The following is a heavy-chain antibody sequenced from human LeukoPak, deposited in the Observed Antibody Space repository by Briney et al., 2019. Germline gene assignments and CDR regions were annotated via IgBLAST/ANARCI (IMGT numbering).Heavy chain of an antibody. CDR3: ARGRAPGYYDFWSGYFFFDY. J-gene: IGHJ4*02. CDR1: GGSFSGYY. D-gene: IGHD3-3*01. V-gene: IGHV4-34*01. CDR2: INHSGST. Sequence: SETLSLTCAVYGGSFSGYYWSWIRQPPGKGLEWIGEINHSGSTNYNPSLKSRVTISVDTSKNQFSLKRRAVTAGDTAGYYCARGRAPGYYDFWSGYFFFDYWGQGTLVTVSS.